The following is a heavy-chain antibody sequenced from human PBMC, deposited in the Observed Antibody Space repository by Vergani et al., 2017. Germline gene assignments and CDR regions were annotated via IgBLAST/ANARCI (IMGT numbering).Heavy chain of an antibody. CDR2: IYYSGST. J-gene: IGHJ4*02. Sequence: QVQLQESGPGLVKPSETLSLTCTVSGGSISSYYWSWIRQPPGKGLEWIGYIYYSGSTNYNPSLKSRVTISVDTSKNQFSLKLSSVTAADTAVYYCARDGAGTGRTGIWGQGTLVTVSS. D-gene: IGHD1-1*01. CDR1: GGSISSYY. CDR3: ARDGAGTGRTGI. V-gene: IGHV4-59*01.